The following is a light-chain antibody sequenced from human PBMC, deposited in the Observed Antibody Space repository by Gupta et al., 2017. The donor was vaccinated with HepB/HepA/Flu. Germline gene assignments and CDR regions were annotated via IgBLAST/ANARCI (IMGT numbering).Light chain of an antibody. CDR2: WAS. J-gene: IGKJ2*02. V-gene: IGKV4-1*01. CDR3: QQDDSTLCT. CDR1: QSVLYSSNNKKY. Sequence: IVMTHSPDSLAVSLGERATINCKSSQSVLYSSNNKKYLAWYQQKPGQPPKLLIYWASTRQSGVPDRFSGSGSGTDFTLTISSLQAEDVAVYYCQQDDSTLCTFGQGTKVEIK.